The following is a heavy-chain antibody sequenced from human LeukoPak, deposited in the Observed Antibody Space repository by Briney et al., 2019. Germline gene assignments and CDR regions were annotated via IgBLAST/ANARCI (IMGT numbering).Heavy chain of an antibody. Sequence: GASVKVSCKASGGTFSSYAISWVRQAPGQGLEWMGWMNPNSGNTGYAQKFQGRVTMTRNTSISTAYMELSSLRSEDTAVYYCARGLTMVRGVYLGYWGQGTLVTVSS. D-gene: IGHD3-10*01. V-gene: IGHV1-8*02. CDR2: MNPNSGNT. CDR3: ARGLTMVRGVYLGY. CDR1: GGTFSSYA. J-gene: IGHJ4*02.